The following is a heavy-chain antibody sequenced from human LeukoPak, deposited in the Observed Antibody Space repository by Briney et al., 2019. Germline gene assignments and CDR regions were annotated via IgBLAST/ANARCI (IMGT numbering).Heavy chain of an antibody. CDR2: INCNDGST. Sequence: ASVKVSCKASGYTFDNFYIHWVRQAPGQGPEWMGWINCNDGSTNFARKFQGRVTMTRVTAMSTVYMDLSGLGPDDTAIYYCARDEGSTYNQLDSWGQRTLVTVSS. V-gene: IGHV1-2*02. J-gene: IGHJ5*01. D-gene: IGHD1-14*01. CDR1: GYTFDNFY. CDR3: ARDEGSTYNQLDS.